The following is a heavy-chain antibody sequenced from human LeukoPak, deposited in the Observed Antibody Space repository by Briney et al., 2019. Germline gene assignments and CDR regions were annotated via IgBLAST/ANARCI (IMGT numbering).Heavy chain of an antibody. CDR3: VKEHVDRAFTRSFEI. Sequence: GGSLRLSCAASGFSFSTNPMSWVRQAPGKWLEWVSAISPDKTYYADSVKGRLTISRDNYKNTVDLHMNSPRAEDTAIYYCVKEHVDRAFTRSFEIWGQGIVVTVSS. V-gene: IGHV3-23*01. J-gene: IGHJ3*02. CDR2: ISPDKT. CDR1: GFSFSTNP. D-gene: IGHD3-3*02.